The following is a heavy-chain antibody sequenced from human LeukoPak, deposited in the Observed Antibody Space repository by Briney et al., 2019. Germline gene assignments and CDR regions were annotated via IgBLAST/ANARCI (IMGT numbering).Heavy chain of an antibody. Sequence: GGSLRLSCAASGFTFSSFAMSWVRQAPGKGLEWVSSISGGGGNTYYADSVKGRFTISRDDSKNMQFLQMNSLRPEDTAVYFCAKRITVAAGYYFDSWGQGTLVTVSS. J-gene: IGHJ4*02. CDR3: AKRITVAAGYYFDS. V-gene: IGHV3-23*01. D-gene: IGHD6-19*01. CDR1: GFTFSSFA. CDR2: ISGGGGNT.